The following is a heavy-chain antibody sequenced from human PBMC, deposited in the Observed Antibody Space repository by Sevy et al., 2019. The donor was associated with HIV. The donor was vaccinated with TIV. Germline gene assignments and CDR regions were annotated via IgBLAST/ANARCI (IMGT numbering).Heavy chain of an antibody. CDR1: GFTFSNYA. D-gene: IGHD3-22*01. V-gene: IGHV3-33*01. Sequence: GGSLRLSCAATGFTFSNYAMHWVRQAPGKGMEWVAIIWSDGAYQYHGDSVKGRFTISRDNSKNTLYLQMNNVRVEDTAVYYCAMNYYDSSGSSFFFDYWGQGTLVTVSS. J-gene: IGHJ4*02. CDR3: AMNYYDSSGSSFFFDY. CDR2: IWSDGAYQ.